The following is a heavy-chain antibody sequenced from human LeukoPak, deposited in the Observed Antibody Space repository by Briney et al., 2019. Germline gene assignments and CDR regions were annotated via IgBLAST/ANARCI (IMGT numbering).Heavy chain of an antibody. CDR1: GGTFSNYA. CDR2: IITMLNIA. Sequence: SVKVSCKASGGTFSNYAFNWVRQAPGQGLEWMGRIITMLNIANYAQRFQGRVTITADKSTSTAYMELSSLRSEDTAVYYCARGDYSLGNYFVDYWGQGTLVTVSS. CDR3: ARGDYSLGNYFVDY. D-gene: IGHD3-10*01. J-gene: IGHJ4*02. V-gene: IGHV1-69*04.